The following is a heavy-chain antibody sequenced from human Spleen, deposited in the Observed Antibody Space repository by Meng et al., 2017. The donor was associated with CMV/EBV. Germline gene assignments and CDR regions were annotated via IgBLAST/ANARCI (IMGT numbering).Heavy chain of an antibody. Sequence: GGSLRLSCAASGFAFSTYAMSWVRQAPGKGLEWVSVIYSGGSATYYADSMKGRFTISRDNSENTLFLQMNSLRAEDTAVYYCARDSGGYPGDYWGQGTLVTVSS. CDR3: ARDSGGYPGDY. V-gene: IGHV3-23*03. CDR2: IYSGGSAT. J-gene: IGHJ4*02. CDR1: GFAFSTYA. D-gene: IGHD5-12*01.